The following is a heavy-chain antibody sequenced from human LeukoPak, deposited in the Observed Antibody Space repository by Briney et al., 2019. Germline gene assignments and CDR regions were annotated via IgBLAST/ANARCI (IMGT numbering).Heavy chain of an antibody. Sequence: PGGSLRLSCAASGFTFSNYAMSWVRQAPGKGLEWVSGISGSGGRTYNADSVKGRFTISRDNAKNSLYLQMNSLRADDTAIYYCARDKIVGPTTLDYWGQGTLVTVSS. CDR1: GFTFSNYA. CDR3: ARDKIVGPTTLDY. CDR2: ISGSGGRT. J-gene: IGHJ4*02. D-gene: IGHD1-26*01. V-gene: IGHV3-23*01.